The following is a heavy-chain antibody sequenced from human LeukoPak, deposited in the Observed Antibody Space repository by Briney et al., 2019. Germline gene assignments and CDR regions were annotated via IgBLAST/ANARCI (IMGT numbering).Heavy chain of an antibody. CDR2: ISSSSSYI. V-gene: IGHV3-21*01. J-gene: IGHJ3*02. D-gene: IGHD1-26*01. CDR3: ARGWDNGRHFHI. Sequence: PGGSLRLSCAASGFTFSSYSMNWGRQAPGKGLEWVSSISSSSSYIYYADSVKGRFTISRDNAKNSLYLQMNSLRAEDTAVYYCARGWDNGRHFHIWGQGTMVTVSS. CDR1: GFTFSSYS.